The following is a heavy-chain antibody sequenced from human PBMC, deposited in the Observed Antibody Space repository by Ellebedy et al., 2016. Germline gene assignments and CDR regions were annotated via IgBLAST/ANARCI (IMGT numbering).Heavy chain of an antibody. CDR1: GGTFSTYA. CDR3: ARGWTVAGSPDPSFF. Sequence: SVKVSXKASGGTFSTYAISWVRQAPGQGLEWMGGIIPMFGTPNYAQKFQGRVTISADQSTSTAYMEVSSLRPDDTAVYYCARGWTVAGSPDPSFFWGQGTLVTVSS. D-gene: IGHD6-19*01. CDR2: IIPMFGTP. V-gene: IGHV1-69*13. J-gene: IGHJ4*02.